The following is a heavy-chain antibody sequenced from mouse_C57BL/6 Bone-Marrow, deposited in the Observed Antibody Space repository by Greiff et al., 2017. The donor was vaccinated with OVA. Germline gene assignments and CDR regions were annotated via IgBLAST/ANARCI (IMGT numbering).Heavy chain of an antibody. Sequence: EVQLQQSGPELVKPGASVKMSCKASGYTFTDYYMHWVKQSHGKSLEWIGYINPNNGGTSYNQKFKGKATLTVNTSSSTAYMERRSLTSEDSAVYYCARGIYYDYDGFAYWGQGTLVTVSA. V-gene: IGHV1-22*01. CDR3: ARGIYYDYDGFAY. J-gene: IGHJ3*01. CDR2: INPNNGGT. CDR1: GYTFTDYY. D-gene: IGHD2-4*01.